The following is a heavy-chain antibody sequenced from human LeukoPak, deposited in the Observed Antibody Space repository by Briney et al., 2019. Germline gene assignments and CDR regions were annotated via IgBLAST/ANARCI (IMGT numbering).Heavy chain of an antibody. Sequence: ASLKVSFKASGYTFTGYYMHWVRHAPGQGLEWMGWINPNSGGTNYAQKFQGRVTMTRDTSISTAYMELSRLRSDDTAVYYCARYCSSTSCYRFDPWGQGTLVTVSS. D-gene: IGHD2-2*01. CDR1: GYTFTGYY. CDR2: INPNSGGT. J-gene: IGHJ5*02. CDR3: ARYCSSTSCYRFDP. V-gene: IGHV1-2*02.